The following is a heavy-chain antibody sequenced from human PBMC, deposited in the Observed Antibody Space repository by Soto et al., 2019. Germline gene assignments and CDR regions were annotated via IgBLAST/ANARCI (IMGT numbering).Heavy chain of an antibody. Sequence: GGSLRLSCAAYGFTISSNWMHWVRQAPGKGLVWVSRINSDESSTDYADSVKGRFTISRDNAKNTLYLQMNSLRAEDTALYYCARSKATFGKNWFDPWGQGPLVTVSS. J-gene: IGHJ5*02. V-gene: IGHV3-74*01. CDR3: ARSKATFGKNWFDP. CDR1: GFTISSNW. D-gene: IGHD3-16*01. CDR2: INSDESST.